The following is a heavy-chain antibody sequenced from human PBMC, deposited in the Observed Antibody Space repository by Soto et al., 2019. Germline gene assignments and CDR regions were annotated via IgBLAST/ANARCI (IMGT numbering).Heavy chain of an antibody. D-gene: IGHD6-25*01. CDR2: ISSSGDSR. Sequence: GGSLRLSCAASGFTFNSCATSWVLQAPGKGLEWVAAISSSGDSRYYADSVNGRFTISRDNSKNTLYLQMNSLRAEDSAIYYCAKDKRLPHDVFDIWGQGTMVTVSS. J-gene: IGHJ3*02. V-gene: IGHV3-23*01. CDR3: AKDKRLPHDVFDI. CDR1: GFTFNSCA.